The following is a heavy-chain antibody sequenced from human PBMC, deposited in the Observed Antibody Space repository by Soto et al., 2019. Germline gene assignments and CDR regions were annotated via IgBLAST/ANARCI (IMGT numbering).Heavy chain of an antibody. V-gene: IGHV4-4*07. CDR2: IYTSGST. CDR3: ARAGGWYKDYYYYGMDV. J-gene: IGHJ6*02. CDR1: GGSISSYY. D-gene: IGHD6-19*01. Sequence: SETLSLTCTVSGGSISSYYWSWIRQPAGKGLEWIGRIYTSGSTNYNPSLKSRVTMSVDTSKNQFSLKLSSVTAADTAVYYCARAGGWYKDYYYYGMDVWRQGTTVTVS.